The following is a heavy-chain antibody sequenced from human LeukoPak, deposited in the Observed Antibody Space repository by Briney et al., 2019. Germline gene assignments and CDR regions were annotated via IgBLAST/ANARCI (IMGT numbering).Heavy chain of an antibody. CDR1: GFSFSNYA. J-gene: IGHJ4*02. CDR2: VSGSGGIT. V-gene: IGHV3-23*01. D-gene: IGHD1-14*01. CDR3: ATEGFDN. Sequence: GGSLRLSCAASGFSFSNYAMSWVRQAPGKGLEWVSIVSGSGGITNSADSVKGRFTISRDNSKNTVYLEMNSLRAEDTAVYYCATEGFDNWGQGTLVSVSS.